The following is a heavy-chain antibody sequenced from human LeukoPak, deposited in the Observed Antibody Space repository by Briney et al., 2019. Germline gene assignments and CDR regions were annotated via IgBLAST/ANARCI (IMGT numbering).Heavy chain of an antibody. V-gene: IGHV5-51*01. CDR1: GYSFTSYW. J-gene: IGHJ6*03. D-gene: IGHD5-18*01. CDR2: IYPGDSDT. CDR3: ARHGSGYSHGENDYGDFYYYYYYMDV. Sequence: GESLKISCKGSGYSFTSYWIGWVRQMPGKGLEWMGIIYPGDSDTRYSPSFQGQVTISADKSISTAYLQWSSLKASDTAMYYCARHGSGYSHGENDYGDFYYYYYYMDVWGKGTTVTVSS.